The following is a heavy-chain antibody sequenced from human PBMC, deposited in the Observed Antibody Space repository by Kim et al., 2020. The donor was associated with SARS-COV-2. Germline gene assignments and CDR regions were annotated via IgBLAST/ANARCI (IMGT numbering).Heavy chain of an antibody. D-gene: IGHD1-26*01. Sequence: YSPSFQGPVSISVDKSVSTAYLRRSSLRASDTAMYYCARRGSGNYDYFDYWGKGTLVTVSS. CDR3: ARRGSGNYDYFDY. V-gene: IGHV5-51*01. J-gene: IGHJ4*02.